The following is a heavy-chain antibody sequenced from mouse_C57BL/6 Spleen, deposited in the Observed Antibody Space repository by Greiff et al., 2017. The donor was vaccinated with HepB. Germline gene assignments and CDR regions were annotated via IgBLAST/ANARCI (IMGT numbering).Heavy chain of an antibody. J-gene: IGHJ2*01. CDR2: IYPRDGST. V-gene: IGHV1-85*01. CDR3: ARTLNSYYFDY. Sequence: QVQLQQSGPELVKPGASVKLSCKASGYTFTSYDINWVKQRPGQGLEWIGWIYPRDGSTKHNEKFKGKATLTVDTASRTAYMELHSLTSEDSAVYFCARTLNSYYFDYWGQGTTLTVSS. CDR1: GYTFTSYD.